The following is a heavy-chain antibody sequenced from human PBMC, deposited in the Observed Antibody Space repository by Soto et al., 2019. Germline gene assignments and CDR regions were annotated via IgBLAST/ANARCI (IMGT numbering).Heavy chain of an antibody. CDR3: VRAFGSGTSIDD. D-gene: IGHD3-10*01. V-gene: IGHV4-39*01. Sequence: SETLSLTCTVSGGSISSSSYFWGWIRQPPEKGLEWIGTIYYSGSSYYKPSLKSRVTISVDTSKNQFSLNLNSVTAADTAVYYCVRAFGSGTSIDDWGQGTLVTVSS. J-gene: IGHJ4*02. CDR2: IYYSGSS. CDR1: GGSISSSSYF.